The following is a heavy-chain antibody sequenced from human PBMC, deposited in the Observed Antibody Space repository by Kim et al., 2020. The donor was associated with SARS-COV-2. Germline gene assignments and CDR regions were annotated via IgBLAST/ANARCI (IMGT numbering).Heavy chain of an antibody. CDR1: GYTFTSYY. Sequence: ASVKVSCKASGYTFTSYYMHWVRQAPGQGLEWMGIINPSGGSTSYAQKFQGRVTMTRDTSTSTVYMELSSLRSEDTAVYYCARRIAARTTYYYYGMDVWGQGTTVTVSS. V-gene: IGHV1-46*01. J-gene: IGHJ6*02. CDR3: ARRIAARTTYYYYGMDV. CDR2: INPSGGST. D-gene: IGHD6-6*01.